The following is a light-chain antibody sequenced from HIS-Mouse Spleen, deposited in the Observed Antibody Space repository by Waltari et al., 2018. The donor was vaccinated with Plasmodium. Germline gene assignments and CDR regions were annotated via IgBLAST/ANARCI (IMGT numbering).Light chain of an antibody. CDR2: KAC. CDR1: QSISSW. Sequence: DIQMTQSPSTLSASVGDRVTITCRASQSISSWLAWYQQKPGKAPKLLIYKACSLESGVPSRFSGSGSGTEFTLTISSLQPDDFATYYCQQYNSYSFTFGPGTKVDIK. J-gene: IGKJ3*01. CDR3: QQYNSYSFT. V-gene: IGKV1-5*03.